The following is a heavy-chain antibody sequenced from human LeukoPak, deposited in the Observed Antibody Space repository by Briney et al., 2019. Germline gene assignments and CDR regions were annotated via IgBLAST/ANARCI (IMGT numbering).Heavy chain of an antibody. D-gene: IGHD1-26*01. CDR1: GGSLSYYY. Sequence: PSETLSLTCAVYGGSLSYYYWNWIRQPPGKGLEWIGSIYYSGSTYYNSSLKSRVTISVDTSKNQFSLKLSSVTAADTAVYYCARGGVGATQYYFDYWGQGTLVTVSS. V-gene: IGHV4-34*01. CDR2: IYYSGST. J-gene: IGHJ4*02. CDR3: ARGGVGATQYYFDY.